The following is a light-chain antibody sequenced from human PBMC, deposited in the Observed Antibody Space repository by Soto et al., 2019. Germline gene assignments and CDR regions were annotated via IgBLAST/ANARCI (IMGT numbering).Light chain of an antibody. Sequence: EIVMTQSPATLSVSPGERATLSCRASQSISSDLAWYQQKPGQAPRLLISGASIRATDIPARFSGSGSGTEFTLTISSLQSEDFAVYYCQQYHNWPPYTFGQGTKLEIK. J-gene: IGKJ2*01. V-gene: IGKV3-15*01. CDR2: GAS. CDR1: QSISSD. CDR3: QQYHNWPPYT.